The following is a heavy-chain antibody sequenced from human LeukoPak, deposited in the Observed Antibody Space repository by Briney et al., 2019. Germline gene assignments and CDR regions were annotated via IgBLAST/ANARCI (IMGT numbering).Heavy chain of an antibody. CDR2: INTAGGSI. J-gene: IGHJ4*02. CDR1: GFTFSSYN. D-gene: IGHD1-26*01. V-gene: IGHV3-48*01. CDR3: ATSGTYRLDY. Sequence: GGPLRLSCAASGFTFSSYNMNWVRQAPGKGLEWVSSINTAGGSIFYADSVKGRFTISRDNAKNSLYLQMNSLRAEDTAVYYCATSGTYRLDYWGQGSLVTASS.